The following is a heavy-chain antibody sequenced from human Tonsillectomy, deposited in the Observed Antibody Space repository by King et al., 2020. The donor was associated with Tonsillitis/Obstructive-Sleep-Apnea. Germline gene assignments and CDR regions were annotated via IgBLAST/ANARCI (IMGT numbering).Heavy chain of an antibody. CDR1: GFTFSNYG. Sequence: EVQLVESGGGLVQPGGSLRLSCAASGFTFSNYGMTWVRQAPGKGLDWVSIITGCGGSPYYANSVKGRFPISRDNSKNPLYLQVNSLRAEDTAVYYCAKGGGLYCSGISCYSIDYWGQGTLVTVSS. CDR2: ITGCGGSP. V-gene: IGHV3-23*04. CDR3: AKGGGLYCSGISCYSIDY. J-gene: IGHJ4*02. D-gene: IGHD2-15*01.